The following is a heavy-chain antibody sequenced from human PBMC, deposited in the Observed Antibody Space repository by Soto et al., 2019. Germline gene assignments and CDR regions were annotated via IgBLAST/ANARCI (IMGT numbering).Heavy chain of an antibody. CDR3: ARTRRLYLNDDSGDYGASMEDS. CDR1: GYTFNMFG. Sequence: QVQLVQSGAEVKKPGASVKVSCEASGYTFNMFGITWVRQAPGQGLEWLGWFSVYTGNTDYAPKLQDRVTLTTDTSTKTACMEVRSLRSDDPAVYYCARTRRLYLNDDSGDYGASMEDSWGQGTLVTVSS. D-gene: IGHD4-17*01. CDR2: FSVYTGNT. V-gene: IGHV1-18*01. J-gene: IGHJ4*02.